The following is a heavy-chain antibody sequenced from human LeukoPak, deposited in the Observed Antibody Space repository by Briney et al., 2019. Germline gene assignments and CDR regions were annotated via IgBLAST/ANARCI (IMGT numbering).Heavy chain of an antibody. D-gene: IGHD1-1*01. CDR3: ARVPYRGGTGMDV. V-gene: IGHV5-51*01. CDR1: GYSFTTYW. J-gene: IGHJ6*02. Sequence: GESLKISCKASGYSFTTYWIAWVRQMPGKGLEWMGSVYPGDSDTRYSPSFQGHVTISADKATNTAYLHWSSLEASDTAMYYCARVPYRGGTGMDVWGQGTTVTVSS. CDR2: VYPGDSDT.